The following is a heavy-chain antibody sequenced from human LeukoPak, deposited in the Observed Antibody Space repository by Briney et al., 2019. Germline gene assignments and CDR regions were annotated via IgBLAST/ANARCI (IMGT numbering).Heavy chain of an antibody. J-gene: IGHJ5*02. V-gene: IGHV3-74*01. Sequence: RPGGSLRLSCAASGFTVSSNYMSWVRQAPGKGLVWVSRINSDGSSTSYADSVKGRFTISRDSAKNTLYLQMNSLRAEDTAVYYCARGTYGLRIDNWFDPWGQGTLVTVSS. D-gene: IGHD1-26*01. CDR2: INSDGSST. CDR1: GFTVSSNY. CDR3: ARGTYGLRIDNWFDP.